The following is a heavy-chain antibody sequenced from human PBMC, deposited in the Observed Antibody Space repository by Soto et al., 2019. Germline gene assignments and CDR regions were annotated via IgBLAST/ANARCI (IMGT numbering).Heavy chain of an antibody. J-gene: IGHJ6*02. Sequence: PGGSLRLSCAASGFTFSSYGMHWVRQAPGKGLEWVAVISYDGSNKHYVDSVRGRFTISRDNSKNTLYLQMNSLRAEDTAVYYCAGEITHYAFWSGSPNYYYGMAAWGQGTTVTVSS. D-gene: IGHD3-3*01. V-gene: IGHV3-30*19. CDR2: ISYDGSNK. CDR1: GFTFSSYG. CDR3: AGEITHYAFWSGSPNYYYGMAA.